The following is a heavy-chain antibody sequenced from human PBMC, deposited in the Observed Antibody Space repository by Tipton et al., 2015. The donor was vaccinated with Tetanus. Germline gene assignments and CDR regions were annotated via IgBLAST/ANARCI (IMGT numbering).Heavy chain of an antibody. CDR2: IHQTGTT. CDR3: ARGPLRFFDH. V-gene: IGHV4-39*07. Sequence: TLSLTCGVSGGSLNSSPYYWNWIRQSPGKGLEWIGEIHQTGTTNYNPSLKSRVSISLDMAKNQFSLRLTSVTAADTAMYYCARGPLRFFDHWGQGTLVTVSS. CDR1: GGSLNSSPYY. J-gene: IGHJ1*01.